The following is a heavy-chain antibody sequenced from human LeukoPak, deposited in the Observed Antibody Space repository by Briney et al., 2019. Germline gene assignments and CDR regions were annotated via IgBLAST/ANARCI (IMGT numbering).Heavy chain of an antibody. J-gene: IGHJ4*02. V-gene: IGHV5-51*01. D-gene: IGHD1-26*01. CDR1: GYSFTSCW. CDR2: VFPDDSNT. Sequence: ESLKISCKGFGYSFTSCWIGWVRQMPGKGLEWMGIVFPDDSNTRYSPSFQGRVTFSADKSTNTAYLQWSSLKASDTAMYYCAREESGSYTLIFDYWGQGTLVTVSS. CDR3: AREESGSYTLIFDY.